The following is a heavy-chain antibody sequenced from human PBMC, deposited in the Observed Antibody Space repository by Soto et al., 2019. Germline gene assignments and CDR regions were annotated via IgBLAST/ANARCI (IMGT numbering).Heavy chain of an antibody. CDR3: ASRLKWFGDLFAFDI. CDR1: GFTFSSYW. D-gene: IGHD3-10*01. J-gene: IGHJ3*02. V-gene: IGHV3-7*01. CDR2: IKQDGSEK. Sequence: GGSLRLSCAASGFTFSSYWMSWVRQAPGKGLEWVANIKQDGSEKYYVDSVKGRFTISRDNAKNSLYLQMNSLRAEDTAVYYCASRLKWFGDLFAFDIWGHGTMVTVSS.